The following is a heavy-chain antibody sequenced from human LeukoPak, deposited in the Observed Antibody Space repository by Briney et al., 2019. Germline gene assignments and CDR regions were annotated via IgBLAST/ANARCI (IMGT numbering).Heavy chain of an antibody. CDR1: GFTFTSYA. CDR2: ISSSGSTM. Sequence: PGGSLRLSCAASGFTFTSYAMSWIRQAPGKGLEWLSHISSSGSTMYYAGSVKGRFTVSRDNAKNSLYLQMNSLRAEDTAVYYCARDASGYESNWFDPWGQGTLVTVSS. CDR3: ARDASGYESNWFDP. D-gene: IGHD5-12*01. J-gene: IGHJ5*02. V-gene: IGHV3-11*01.